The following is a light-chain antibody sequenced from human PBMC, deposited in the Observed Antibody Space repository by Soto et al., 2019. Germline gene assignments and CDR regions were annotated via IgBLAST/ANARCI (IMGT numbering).Light chain of an antibody. Sequence: DIVLTQSPGTLSLSPGERATLSCRASQTVSSSSLAWYQQKPGQAPRLLIFGVSTRAAGFPDRFSGSGSGTDFTLSISRLEPEDFAVYYCQQYGSSPRTFGQGTKVDIK. CDR2: GVS. CDR1: QTVSSSS. J-gene: IGKJ1*01. CDR3: QQYGSSPRT. V-gene: IGKV3-20*01.